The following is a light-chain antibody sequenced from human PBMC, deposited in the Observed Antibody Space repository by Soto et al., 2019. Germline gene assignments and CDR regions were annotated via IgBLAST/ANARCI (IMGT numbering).Light chain of an antibody. CDR2: WAS. CDR3: QQYYNPPLT. Sequence: DIVMTQSPDSLAVSLGERATINCKSSQSVLYSSNNKNYLAWYQQKAGQPPKLIIYWASTRQSGVPDRFSGSGSETDFTLTISSLQAEDVAIYYCQQYYNPPLTFGGGTKVEIK. CDR1: QSVLYSSNNKNY. V-gene: IGKV4-1*01. J-gene: IGKJ4*01.